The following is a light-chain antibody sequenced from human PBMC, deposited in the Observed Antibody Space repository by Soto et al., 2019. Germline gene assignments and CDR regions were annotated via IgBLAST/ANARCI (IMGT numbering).Light chain of an antibody. V-gene: IGKV1-5*03. CDR3: QHYNSYPEA. Sequence: DIHMTQSPSTLSGSVGDRFTITCRASQTISSWLAWYQQKPGQAPKLLIYKASTLKSGVPSRFSGSGSGTEFTLTISSLQPDDCATYYCQHYNSYPEAFGQGTKVDI. J-gene: IGKJ1*01. CDR2: KAS. CDR1: QTISSW.